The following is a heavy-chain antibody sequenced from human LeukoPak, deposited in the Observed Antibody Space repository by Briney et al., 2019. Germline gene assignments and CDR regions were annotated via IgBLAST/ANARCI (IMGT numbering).Heavy chain of an antibody. Sequence: SHTLSLTCAISGDSVSSNSAAWNWIRQSPSRGLEWLGRTYYRSRWYNDYPFSVKSRITIKPDTSKNQFSLQLNSVTPEDTAVYYCARGRRRIAAAGATPPAPYFDYWGQGTLVTVSS. V-gene: IGHV6-1*01. CDR2: TYYRSRWYN. CDR3: ARGRRRIAAAGATPPAPYFDY. CDR1: GDSVSSNSAA. D-gene: IGHD6-13*01. J-gene: IGHJ4*02.